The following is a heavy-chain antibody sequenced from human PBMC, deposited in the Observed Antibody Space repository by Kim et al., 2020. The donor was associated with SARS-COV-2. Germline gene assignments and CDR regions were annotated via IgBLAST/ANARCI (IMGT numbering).Heavy chain of an antibody. Sequence: GGSLRLSCAASGFTFSSYAMHWVRQAPGKGLEWVAVISYDGSNKYYADSVKGRFTISRDNSKNTLYLQMNSLRAEDTAVYYCATGGPAAIYTIEGDYWGQGTLVTVSS. CDR2: ISYDGSNK. V-gene: IGHV3-30-3*01. D-gene: IGHD2-2*01. CDR1: GFTFSSYA. CDR3: ATGGPAAIYTIEGDY. J-gene: IGHJ4*02.